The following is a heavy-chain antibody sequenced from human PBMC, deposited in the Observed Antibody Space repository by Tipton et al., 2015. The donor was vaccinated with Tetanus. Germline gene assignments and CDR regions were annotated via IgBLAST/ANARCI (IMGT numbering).Heavy chain of an antibody. CDR2: IYTSGST. CDR3: ARGWGSSWYYFDY. Sequence: TLSLTCSVSGVSVRSGSYYWNWIRQPPGQGLEWIGRIYTSGSTNYNPSLKSRVIMSVDTSRRQFSLKLNSVTAADTAVYYCARGWGSSWYYFDYWGQGILVTVSS. CDR1: GVSVRSGSYY. J-gene: IGHJ4*02. D-gene: IGHD6-13*01. V-gene: IGHV4-61*02.